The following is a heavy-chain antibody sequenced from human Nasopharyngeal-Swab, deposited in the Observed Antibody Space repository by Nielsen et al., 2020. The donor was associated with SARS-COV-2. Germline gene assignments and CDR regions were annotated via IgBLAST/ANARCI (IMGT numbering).Heavy chain of an antibody. V-gene: IGHV3-23*01. J-gene: IGHJ4*02. CDR3: AKDTSLVGATFDY. CDR2: ISGSGGST. CDR1: GFTFSSYA. Sequence: GGSLRLSCAASGFTFSSYAMSWVRQAPGKGLEWVSAISGSGGSTYYADSVKGRFTISRDNSKNTPYLQMNSLRAEDTAVYYCAKDTSLVGATFDYWGQGTLVTVSS. D-gene: IGHD2-8*02.